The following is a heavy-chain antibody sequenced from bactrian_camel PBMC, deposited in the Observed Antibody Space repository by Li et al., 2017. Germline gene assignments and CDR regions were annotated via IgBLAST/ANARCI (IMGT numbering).Heavy chain of an antibody. J-gene: IGHJ4*01. D-gene: IGHD5*01. CDR1: DYPWGNNC. CDR3: AADKTELRSLIRAGGRTFPPLLSY. V-gene: IGHV3S60*01. CDR2: IAANDGIT. Sequence: VQLVESGGGSVQPGGSLTLSCVASDYPWGNNCMGWFRQAPGREREQVATIAANDGITSYSDSSKGRFTISRGSAKNTLDLQMNSLKPEDTAMYYCAADKTELRSLIRAGGRTFPPLLSYWGQGTQVTVS.